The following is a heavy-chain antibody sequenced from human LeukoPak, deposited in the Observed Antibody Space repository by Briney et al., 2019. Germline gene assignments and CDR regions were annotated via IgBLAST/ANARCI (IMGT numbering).Heavy chain of an antibody. CDR1: GGSISSHY. CDR2: IYYSGST. D-gene: IGHD3-3*01. Sequence: PSETLSLTCTVSGGSISSHYWSWIRQPPGKGLEWIGYIYYSGSTNYNPSLKSRVTISVDTSKNQFSLKLSSVTVADTAVYYCARGHDFWSAWYFDLWGRGTLVTVSS. CDR3: ARGHDFWSAWYFDL. V-gene: IGHV4-59*11. J-gene: IGHJ2*01.